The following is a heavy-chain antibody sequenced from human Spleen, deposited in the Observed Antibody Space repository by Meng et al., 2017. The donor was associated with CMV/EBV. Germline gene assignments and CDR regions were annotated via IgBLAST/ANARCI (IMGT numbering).Heavy chain of an antibody. CDR3: VAGYSSGWYRGGDAFDI. J-gene: IGHJ3*02. CDR2: IVVGSGNT. D-gene: IGHD6-19*01. V-gene: IGHV1-58*01. CDR1: GFTFTSSA. Sequence: SVKVSCKASGFTFTSSAVQWVRQARGQRLEWIGWIVVGSGNTNYAQKFQERVTITRDMSTSTAYMELSSLRSEDTAVYYYVAGYSSGWYRGGDAFDIWGQGTMVTVSS.